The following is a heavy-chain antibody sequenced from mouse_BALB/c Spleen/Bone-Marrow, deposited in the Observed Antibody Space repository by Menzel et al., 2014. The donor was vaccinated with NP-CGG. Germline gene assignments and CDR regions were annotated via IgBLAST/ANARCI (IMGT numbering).Heavy chain of an antibody. J-gene: IGHJ2*01. V-gene: IGHV1S135*01. CDR1: GYAFTNYN. D-gene: IGHD1-1*01. CDR2: NDPYSGGT. Sequence: EVQLQQSGPELVKPGASVKVSCKASGYAFTNYNMYWVKQSHGKSLEWIGYNDPYSGGTNYNQKFKGKATLTVDKSSSTAYMHLNRLTSEDSAVYYCARLGTTAVPDYWGQGTTLTVSS. CDR3: ARLGTTAVPDY.